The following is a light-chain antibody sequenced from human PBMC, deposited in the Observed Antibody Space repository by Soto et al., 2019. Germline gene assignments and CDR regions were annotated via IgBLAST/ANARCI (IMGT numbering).Light chain of an antibody. J-gene: IGKJ1*01. Sequence: DIQMTQSPSTLPASVGDRVTITCRASQTISSWLAWYQQKPGKAPDLLIYDASRLAGGVPSRFSGSESGTEFTLTIGSLQPDDFATYYCQQYYSYPWTFGQGTKVDIK. V-gene: IGKV1-5*01. CDR3: QQYYSYPWT. CDR1: QTISSW. CDR2: DAS.